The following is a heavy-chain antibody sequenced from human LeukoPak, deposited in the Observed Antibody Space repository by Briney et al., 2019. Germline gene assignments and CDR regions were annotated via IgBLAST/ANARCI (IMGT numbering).Heavy chain of an antibody. CDR2: IIPIFGTA. V-gene: IGHV1-69*13. D-gene: IGHD2-2*01. J-gene: IGHJ5*02. Sequence: AASVKVSCKASGGTFSSYAISWVRQAPGQGLEWMGGIIPIFGTANYAQKFQGRVTITADESTSTAYMELSSLRSEDTAVCYCARAFEYQQTLYNWFDPWGQGTLVTVSS. CDR1: GGTFSSYA. CDR3: ARAFEYQQTLYNWFDP.